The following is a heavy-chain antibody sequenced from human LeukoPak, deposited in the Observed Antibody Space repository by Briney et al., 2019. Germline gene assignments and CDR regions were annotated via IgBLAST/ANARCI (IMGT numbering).Heavy chain of an antibody. V-gene: IGHV3-74*01. CDR1: GFTFSRYW. J-gene: IGHJ4*02. D-gene: IGHD5-18*01. Sequence: PGGSLRLSCVASGFTFSRYWMHWVRQSPGKGLVWVSRINSDGSNTDYADSVKGRFTISRDNAKNTLYPQMNSLRAEDTAVYYCANVVDTAMVYDSWGQGTLVTVSS. CDR2: INSDGSNT. CDR3: ANVVDTAMVYDS.